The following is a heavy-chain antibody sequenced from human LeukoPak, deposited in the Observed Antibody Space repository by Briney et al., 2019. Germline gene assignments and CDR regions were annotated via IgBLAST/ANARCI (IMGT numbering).Heavy chain of an antibody. CDR3: ARVARCTGCFDIDY. V-gene: IGHV4-38-2*02. CDR1: GYSISSGYL. Sequence: SETLSLTCTVSGYSISSGYLWGWIRQPPGQGLEWIGSIDGSGSSYYNPSLKSRVTILVDTSKNQFSLKLSSVTAADTAVYYCARVARCTGCFDIDYWGQGTLVTVSS. D-gene: IGHD2-2*01. J-gene: IGHJ4*02. CDR2: IDGSGSS.